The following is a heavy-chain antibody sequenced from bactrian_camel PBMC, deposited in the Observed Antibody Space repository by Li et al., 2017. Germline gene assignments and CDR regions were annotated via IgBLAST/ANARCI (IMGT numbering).Heavy chain of an antibody. CDR1: GFTFSSYV. V-gene: IGHV3-2*01. CDR3: ATLEPRPPGPLWYGLSAFGY. Sequence: HVQLVESGGGLVQPGGSLRLSCAASGFTFSSYVMSWVRQAPGKGLEWVSRILSDGRHTYYADSVKGRFTIYRDNAKNTLYLQIDSLKSEDTALYYCATLEPRPPGPLWYGLSAFGYWGQGTQVTVS. J-gene: IGHJ6*01. D-gene: IGHD6*01. CDR2: ILSDGRHT.